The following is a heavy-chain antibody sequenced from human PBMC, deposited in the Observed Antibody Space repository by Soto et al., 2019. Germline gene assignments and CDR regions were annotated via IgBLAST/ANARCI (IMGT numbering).Heavy chain of an antibody. CDR2: IYYNDDR. CDR1: GFSFTTAGVA. J-gene: IGHJ4*02. Sequence: ESGPTLVNPTQTLTLTCTFSGFSFTTAGVAVGWIRQTPGGALEWLTLIYYNDDRRFSPSLKTRLTITGDTSKNQVVLSLTNVDPGDTATYFCAHSDGGYEIIYFDFWGQGIPVTASS. D-gene: IGHD5-12*01. V-gene: IGHV2-5*01. CDR3: AHSDGGYEIIYFDF.